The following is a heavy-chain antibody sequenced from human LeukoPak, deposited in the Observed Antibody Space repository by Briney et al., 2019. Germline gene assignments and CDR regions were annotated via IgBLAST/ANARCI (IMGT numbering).Heavy chain of an antibody. CDR3: AKDRPNFHENSGHYYRRDGDS. J-gene: IGHJ5*01. CDR1: GFTFYMYA. Sequence: AGGSLTLSCQASGFTFYMYAMSWVRQAPGKGLKWVASMCGTAGCTFYPDSVKGWFTISRDNSKNVLYLRMNSLTAEDTAIYYCAKDRPNFHENSGHYYRRDGDSWGQGTLVTVSS. D-gene: IGHD3-22*01. CDR2: MCGTAGCT. V-gene: IGHV3-23*01.